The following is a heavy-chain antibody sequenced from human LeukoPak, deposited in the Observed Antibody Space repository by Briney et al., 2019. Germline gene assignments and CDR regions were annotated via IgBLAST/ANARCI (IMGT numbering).Heavy chain of an antibody. Sequence: PGGTLRLSCAASGFTLSNHPMYWVRQAPGKGLEWVSSIDDTDDKANYADSVTGRFTISRDKSGNTLYLQMTSLRLDDTAIYYCARVFGEPFYHGMDVWGQGTTVAVSS. J-gene: IGHJ6*02. V-gene: IGHV3-23*01. D-gene: IGHD3-10*01. CDR3: ARVFGEPFYHGMDV. CDR1: GFTLSNHP. CDR2: IDDTDDKA.